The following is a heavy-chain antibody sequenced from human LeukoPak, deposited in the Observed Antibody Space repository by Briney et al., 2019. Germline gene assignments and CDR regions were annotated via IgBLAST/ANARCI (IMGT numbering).Heavy chain of an antibody. V-gene: IGHV5-51*01. CDR2: IYPGDTET. CDR3: ARRSSGGSYWD. Sequence: GESLKISCKGSGYSFTSYWIAWVRQMPGKGLEWMAIIYPGDTETRYSPSFQGQVTISADKSITTAYLQWSSLKASDTAMYYCARRSSGGSYWDWGQGTLVTVSS. J-gene: IGHJ4*02. D-gene: IGHD1-26*01. CDR1: GYSFTSYW.